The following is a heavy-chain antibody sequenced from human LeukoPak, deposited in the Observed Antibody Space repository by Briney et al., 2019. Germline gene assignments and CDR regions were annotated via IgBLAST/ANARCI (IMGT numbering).Heavy chain of an antibody. D-gene: IGHD1-26*01. Sequence: GGSLRLSCATSGFTFNNYWLSWVRQAPGKGLEWVANIEPDGNGKSYADSVKGRFAISRDNAKNSLYLQMNSLRAEDTAVYYCARDREPYYYYGMDVWGQGTTVTVSS. CDR1: GFTFNNYW. V-gene: IGHV3-7*01. CDR2: IEPDGNGK. J-gene: IGHJ6*02. CDR3: ARDREPYYYYGMDV.